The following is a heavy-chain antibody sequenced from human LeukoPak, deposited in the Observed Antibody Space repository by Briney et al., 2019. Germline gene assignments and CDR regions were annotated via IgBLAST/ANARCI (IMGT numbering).Heavy chain of an antibody. V-gene: IGHV4-61*09. CDR1: GVSISSGSYY. Sequence: SETLSLTCTVSGVSISSGSYYWSWIRQPAGKGLEWIGHIYTSGSTNYNPSLKSRVTISVDTSKNQFSLKLSSVTAADSAVYYCARDTDYFDYWGQGTLVTVSS. CDR3: ARDTDYFDY. CDR2: IYTSGST. J-gene: IGHJ4*02.